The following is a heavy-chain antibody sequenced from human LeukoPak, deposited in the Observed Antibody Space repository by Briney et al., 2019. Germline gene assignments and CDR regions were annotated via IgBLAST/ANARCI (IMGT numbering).Heavy chain of an antibody. Sequence: GGSLRLSCAASGFTFVSYTMNWVRQAPGKGLEWVSSISSSSTYIYYADSVKGRFTISRDNAKNSLSLQMNSLRAEDTAVYYCARDYGSGNYFLYFDSWGQGTMVTVSS. CDR1: GFTFVSYT. V-gene: IGHV3-21*01. J-gene: IGHJ4*02. D-gene: IGHD3-10*01. CDR3: ARDYGSGNYFLYFDS. CDR2: ISSSSTYI.